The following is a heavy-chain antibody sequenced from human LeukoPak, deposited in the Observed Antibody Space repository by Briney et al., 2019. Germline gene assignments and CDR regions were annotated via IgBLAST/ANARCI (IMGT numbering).Heavy chain of an antibody. CDR3: AREKYYYDSGDYPYPTYFDY. J-gene: IGHJ4*02. D-gene: IGHD3-22*01. V-gene: IGHV4-34*01. CDR2: INHSGST. CDR1: GGSFSGYY. Sequence: SETLSLTCAVYGGSFSGYYWSWIRQPPGKGLEWIGEINHSGSTNYNPSLKSRVTISVDSSKNQFSLKPSSVTAADTAVYYCAREKYYYDSGDYPYPTYFDYWGQGTPVTVSS.